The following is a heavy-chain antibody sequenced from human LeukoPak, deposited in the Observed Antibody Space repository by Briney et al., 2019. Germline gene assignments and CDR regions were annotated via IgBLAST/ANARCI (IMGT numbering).Heavy chain of an antibody. CDR1: GFTFSDYY. J-gene: IGHJ4*02. Sequence: PGGSLRLPCAASGFTFSDYYMSWIRQAPGKGPEWVSYISSSGSTIYYADSVKGRFTISRDNAKNSLYLQMNSLRAEDTAVYYCARGGGRSYYYDSSGYSGFDYWGQGTLVTVSS. CDR2: ISSSGSTI. D-gene: IGHD3-22*01. CDR3: ARGGGRSYYYDSSGYSGFDY. V-gene: IGHV3-11*01.